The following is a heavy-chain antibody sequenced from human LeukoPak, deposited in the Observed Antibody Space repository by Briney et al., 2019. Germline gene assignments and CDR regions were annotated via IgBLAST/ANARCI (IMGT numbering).Heavy chain of an antibody. CDR1: GFTFSSYA. D-gene: IGHD5-18*01. V-gene: IGHV3-30*04. J-gene: IGHJ3*02. CDR2: TSYDGSNK. Sequence: GGSLRLSCAASGFTFSSYAMHWVRQAPGKGLEWVAVTSYDGSNKYYADSVKGRFTISRDNSKNTLYLQMNSLRAEDTAVYYCARDLGDTAMPLDDAFDIWGQGTMVTVSS. CDR3: ARDLGDTAMPLDDAFDI.